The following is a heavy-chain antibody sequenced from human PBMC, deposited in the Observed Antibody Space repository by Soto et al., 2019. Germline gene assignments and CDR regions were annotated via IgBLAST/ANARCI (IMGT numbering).Heavy chain of an antibody. CDR2: INSKTGGT. CDR1: GYIFTDYY. V-gene: IGHV1-2*02. D-gene: IGHD3-10*01. J-gene: IGHJ5*02. CDR3: ARDPGTSYNWVDP. Sequence: QVHLVQSGAEVRKPGASVKVSCKASGYIFTDYYIHWVRQAPGQGLEWMGWINSKTGGTNYAQKFQGRVTMTRDTSISTAYLELRRLTSDDTAVYYCARDPGTSYNWVDPWGQGTLVTVSS.